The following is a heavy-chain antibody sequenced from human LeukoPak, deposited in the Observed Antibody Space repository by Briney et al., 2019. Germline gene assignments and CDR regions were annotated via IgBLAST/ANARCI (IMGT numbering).Heavy chain of an antibody. CDR2: MNQDGSGK. V-gene: IGHV3-7*01. J-gene: IGHJ5*02. CDR1: GFTFSSYW. D-gene: IGHD3-16*01. Sequence: GGSLRLSCAASGFTFSSYWMTWVRQAPGKGLEWVANMNQDGSGKYYVDSVKGRFAISRDNAKNSLYLQMNNLRVEDTAVYYCARDNDRKDDSWGQGTLVTVSS. CDR3: ARDNDRKDDS.